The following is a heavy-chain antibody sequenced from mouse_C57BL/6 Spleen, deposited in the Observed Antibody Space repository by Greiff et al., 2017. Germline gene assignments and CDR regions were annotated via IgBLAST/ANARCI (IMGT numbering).Heavy chain of an antibody. Sequence: VQLQQSGAELVKPGASVKISCKASGYAFSSYWMNWVKQRPGKGLEWIGQIYPGDGDTNYNGKFKGKATLTADKSSSTAYMQLSSLTSEDSAVYFCTSSEIISEEFAYWGQGTLVTVSA. CDR2: IYPGDGDT. CDR3: TSSEIISEEFAY. D-gene: IGHD1-1*01. V-gene: IGHV1-80*01. J-gene: IGHJ3*01. CDR1: GYAFSSYW.